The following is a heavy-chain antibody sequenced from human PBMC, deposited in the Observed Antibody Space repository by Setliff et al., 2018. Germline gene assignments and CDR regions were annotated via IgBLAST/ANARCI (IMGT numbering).Heavy chain of an antibody. J-gene: IGHJ6*04. CDR2: IYTSWST. CDR3: ARMSGFLYIDV. V-gene: IGHV4-61*09. CDR1: GGSISNTFYY. Sequence: LSLTCAVSGGSISNTFYYWTWIRQPAGKGLEWIGQIYTSWSTNYNPSLKSRVTISVDTSKNQFSLQLISVTAADTAVYYCARMSGFLYIDVWGKGTTVTVSS. D-gene: IGHD3-3*01.